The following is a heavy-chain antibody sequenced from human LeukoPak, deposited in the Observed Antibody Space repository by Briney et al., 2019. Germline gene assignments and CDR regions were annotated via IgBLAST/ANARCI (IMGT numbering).Heavy chain of an antibody. J-gene: IGHJ5*02. Sequence: GESLKISCKGSGYSLTSYWIGWVRQMPGKGLEWMGIIYPGDSDTRYSPSFQGQVTISADKSISTAYLQWSSLKASDTAMYYCARGGTIFPALVWFDPWGQGTLVTVSS. CDR1: GYSLTSYW. V-gene: IGHV5-51*01. CDR2: IYPGDSDT. CDR3: ARGGTIFPALVWFDP. D-gene: IGHD3-3*01.